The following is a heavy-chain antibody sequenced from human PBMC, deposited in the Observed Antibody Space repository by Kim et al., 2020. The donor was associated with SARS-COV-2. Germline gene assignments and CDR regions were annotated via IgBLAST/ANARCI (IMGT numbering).Heavy chain of an antibody. CDR2: ISWNSGSI. D-gene: IGHD6-19*01. V-gene: IGHV3-9*01. Sequence: GGSLRLSCAASGFTFDDYAMHWVRQAPGKGLEWVSGISWNSGSIGYADSVKGRFTISRDNAKNSLYLQMNSLRAEDTALYYCAKDKSAYSSGWYTNYYYG. J-gene: IGHJ6*01. CDR3: AKDKSAYSSGWYTNYYYG. CDR1: GFTFDDYA.